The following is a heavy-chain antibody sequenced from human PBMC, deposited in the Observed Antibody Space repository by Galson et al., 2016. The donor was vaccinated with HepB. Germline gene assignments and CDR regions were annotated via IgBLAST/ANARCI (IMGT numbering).Heavy chain of an antibody. V-gene: IGHV3-7*01. D-gene: IGHD6-19*01. CDR1: GFSLTSYW. CDR2: VKYEGSEK. J-gene: IGHJ4*02. CDR3: VRDGSGGWHFDN. Sequence: SLRLSCAASGFSLTSYWMSWVRQAPGKGLEWVANVKYEGSEKYYVDSVKGRFTISRDNAKNSMSLQMNSLSAEDTAVYYWVRDGSGGWHFDNWGQGTLITVSS.